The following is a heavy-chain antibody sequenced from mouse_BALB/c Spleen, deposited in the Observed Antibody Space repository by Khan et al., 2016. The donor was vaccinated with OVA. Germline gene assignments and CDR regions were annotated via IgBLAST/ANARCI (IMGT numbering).Heavy chain of an antibody. CDR2: IWSDGFT. CDR1: AFSLTSYG. CDR3: ARGFYYFGSRYMDY. V-gene: IGHV2-6*02. D-gene: IGHD1-1*01. Sequence: QVQLKESGPGLVAPSQSLSITCTVSAFSLTSYGVHWVRQPPGKGLEWLVVIWSDGFTTYNSALKSRLSISKDNSKSQVFLKMNSLQTDDTAMYYCARGFYYFGSRYMDYWGQGTSVTVSS. J-gene: IGHJ4*01.